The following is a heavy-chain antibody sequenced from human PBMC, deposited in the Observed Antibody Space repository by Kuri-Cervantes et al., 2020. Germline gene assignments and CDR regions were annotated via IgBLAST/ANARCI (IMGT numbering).Heavy chain of an antibody. CDR1: GYTFTSYD. V-gene: IGHV1-8*01. CDR2: MNPNSGNT. CDR3: ARQFYGSGPFDP. D-gene: IGHD3-10*01. Sequence: ASVKVSCKASGYTFTSYDINWVRQATGQGLEWMGWMNPNSGNTGYAQKFQGRVTMTTDTSTSTAYMELRSLRSDDTAVYYCARQFYGSGPFDPWGQGTLVTVSS. J-gene: IGHJ5*02.